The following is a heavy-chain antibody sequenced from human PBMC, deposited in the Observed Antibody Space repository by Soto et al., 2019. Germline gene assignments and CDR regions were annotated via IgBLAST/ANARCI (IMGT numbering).Heavy chain of an antibody. D-gene: IGHD1-26*01. CDR1: GFTFSSYS. CDR3: ARGPWEQRNAFDI. CDR2: ISSSSSYI. J-gene: IGHJ3*02. Sequence: EVQLVESGGGLVKPGGSLRLSCAASGFTFSSYSMNWVRQAPGKGLEWVSSISSSSSYIYYADSVKGRFTISRDNAKNSLYLQMNSLRAEDTAVYYCARGPWEQRNAFDIWGQGTMVTVSS. V-gene: IGHV3-21*01.